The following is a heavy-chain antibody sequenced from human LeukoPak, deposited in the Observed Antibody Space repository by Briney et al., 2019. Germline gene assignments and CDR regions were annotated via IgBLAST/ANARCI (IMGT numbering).Heavy chain of an antibody. D-gene: IGHD2-8*02. Sequence: SETLSLTCTVSGGSISSYYWSWIRQPPGKGLEWIGCIYYSGSTNYNPSLKSRVTIHVDMSENQFSLRLNSVTAADTAVYYCARGYSTGTPFFDYWGQGILVTVSS. CDR3: ARGYSTGTPFFDY. CDR1: GGSISSYY. V-gene: IGHV4-59*08. CDR2: IYYSGST. J-gene: IGHJ4*02.